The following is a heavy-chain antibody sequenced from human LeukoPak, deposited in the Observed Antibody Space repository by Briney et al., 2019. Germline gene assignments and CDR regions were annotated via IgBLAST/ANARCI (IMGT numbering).Heavy chain of an antibody. J-gene: IGHJ4*02. CDR1: GFTFSDYY. V-gene: IGHV3-7*01. Sequence: GGSLRLSCAASGFTFSDYYMSWIRQAPGKGLEWVANIKQDGSEKNYVDSVKGRFTISRDNAKNSLYLQMNSLRAEDTAVYYCASGSLIVDYWGQGTLVTVSS. D-gene: IGHD2-8*01. CDR3: ASGSLIVDY. CDR2: IKQDGSEK.